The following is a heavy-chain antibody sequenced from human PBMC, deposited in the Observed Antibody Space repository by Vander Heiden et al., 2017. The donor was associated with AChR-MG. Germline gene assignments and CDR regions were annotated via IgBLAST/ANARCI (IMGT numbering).Heavy chain of an antibody. J-gene: IGHJ5*02. CDR2: ISNAGSYI. CDR1: GFTFSTYG. V-gene: IGHV3-21*01. Sequence: EVRLVESGGGLVTPGGSLRPSCAASGFTFSTYGMNWVRQAPGKGLEWVASISNAGSYIYYANSVKGRFTISRDDAKNSLYLQMNSLRGDDTAVYYCAKNTVRGIVAFDPWGQGTLVTVSS. CDR3: AKNTVRGIVAFDP. D-gene: IGHD1-26*01.